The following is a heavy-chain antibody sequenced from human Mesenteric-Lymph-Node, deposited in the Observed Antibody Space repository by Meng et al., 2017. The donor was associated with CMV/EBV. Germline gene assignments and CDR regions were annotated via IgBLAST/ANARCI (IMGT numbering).Heavy chain of an antibody. J-gene: IGHJ4*02. V-gene: IGHV3-23*03. CDR2: IYSGGSST. CDR3: SITNFLSGYSPLQVDY. CDR1: GFTFSSYA. Sequence: GGSLRLSCAASGFTFSSYAMSWVRQAPGKGLEWVSVIYSGGSSTYYADSVKGRFTISRDNSKNTLYLQMNSLRAEDTAVYYCSITNFLSGYSPLQVDYWGQGTLVTVSS. D-gene: IGHD6-13*01.